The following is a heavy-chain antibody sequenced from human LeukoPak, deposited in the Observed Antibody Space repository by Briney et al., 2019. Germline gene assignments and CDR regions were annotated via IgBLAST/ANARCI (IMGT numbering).Heavy chain of an antibody. V-gene: IGHV1-2*02. CDR1: VYTFTGYY. J-gene: IGHJ3*02. D-gene: IGHD6-25*01. CDR3: ERAAARHGAGGRRHDALDM. Sequence: ASVTVSCMASVYTFTGYYMHAVRQAPAQGVECMGWINPNSGGTNYAQKFQGRVTMTRDRSISTAYMELSRLRADGTPGYDFERAAARHGAGGRRHDALDMWGQGTMVSV. CDR2: INPNSGGT.